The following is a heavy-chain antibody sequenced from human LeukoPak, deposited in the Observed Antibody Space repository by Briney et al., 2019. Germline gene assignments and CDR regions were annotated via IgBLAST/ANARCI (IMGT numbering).Heavy chain of an antibody. V-gene: IGHV4-59*01. D-gene: IGHD4-17*01. Sequence: PSETLSLICTVSGGSINNCYWSWIRQPPGKGLEWIAYIYYSGSTNYNPSLRSRVIISLGTSKNQFSLKLTSVTAADTAVYYCARGPHGDYPGFAYWGQGSLVTVSS. J-gene: IGHJ4*02. CDR1: GGSINNCY. CDR3: ARGPHGDYPGFAY. CDR2: IYYSGST.